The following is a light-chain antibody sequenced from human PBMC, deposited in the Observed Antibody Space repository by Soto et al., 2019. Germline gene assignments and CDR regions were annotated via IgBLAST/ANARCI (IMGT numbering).Light chain of an antibody. CDR3: AVWDDSLNGVV. CDR1: SSNIGSNT. J-gene: IGLJ2*01. CDR2: SNN. Sequence: QSVLTQPPSASGTPGQRVTISCSGSSSNIGSNTVNWYQQLPGTAPKLFIYSNNQRPSGVPDRFSGSKSGTSASLAISGLQSEDEADYYCAVWDDSLNGVVFGRGTKLTVL. V-gene: IGLV1-44*01.